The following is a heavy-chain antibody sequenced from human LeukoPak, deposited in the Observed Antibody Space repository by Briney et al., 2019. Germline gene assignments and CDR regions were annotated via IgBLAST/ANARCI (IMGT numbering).Heavy chain of an antibody. CDR3: ALTNSGSHHLGWFDP. V-gene: IGHV4-59*01. CDR2: IDYSGIT. Sequence: SVTLSLTCSVSGGAISSYYWSWIRQSPKKGLEWIGYIDYSGITGYNPSLKSRVTISVDTSKNQLSLKLTSVTAADTAVYYCALTNSGSHHLGWFDPWGQGTLVTVSS. CDR1: GGAISSYY. D-gene: IGHD3-10*01. J-gene: IGHJ5*02.